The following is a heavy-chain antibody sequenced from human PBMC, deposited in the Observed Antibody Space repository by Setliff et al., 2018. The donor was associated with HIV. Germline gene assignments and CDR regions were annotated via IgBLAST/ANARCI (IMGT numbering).Heavy chain of an antibody. D-gene: IGHD6-13*01. V-gene: IGHV3-21*01. CDR1: GFTFTTYA. CDR3: ASTFSSSWYPEDYYYYAMDV. CDR2: ISGSGSSI. Sequence: PGGSLRLSCAASGFTFTTYAMNWVRQAPGKGLEWVSSISGSGSSIYYADSVKGRFTISRDNAKNSLYLQMNSLRADDTAVYYCASTFSSSWYPEDYYYYAMDVWGQGTTVTV. J-gene: IGHJ6*02.